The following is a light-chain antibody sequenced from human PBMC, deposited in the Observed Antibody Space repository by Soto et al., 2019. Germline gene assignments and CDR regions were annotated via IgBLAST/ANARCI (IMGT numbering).Light chain of an antibody. Sequence: DVVLTQTPLSSPVTLVQPASISCRSSQSLVYSDGNTYLSWLQQRPGQPPRLLIYQVSNRFSGVPDRFSGSGAGTDFTLKISRVEAEDVGVYYCMQFAHFPRTFGQGTKLE. CDR3: MQFAHFPRT. CDR2: QVS. V-gene: IGKV2-24*01. CDR1: QSLVYSDGNTY. J-gene: IGKJ1*01.